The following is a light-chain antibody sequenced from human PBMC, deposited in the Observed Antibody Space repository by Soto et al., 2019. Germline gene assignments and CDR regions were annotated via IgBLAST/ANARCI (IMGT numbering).Light chain of an antibody. J-gene: IGKJ1*01. Sequence: EIVLTQSPATLSSSPGERATLSCRASQSVGSNLAWYQKKPGQAPRLLIYDVHNKAAGIPGRFSGSGSGTDFTLTISSLEPEDFAVYYCQMRSHSPRTFGQGTKVEIK. V-gene: IGKV3-11*01. CDR2: DVH. CDR3: QMRSHSPRT. CDR1: QSVGSN.